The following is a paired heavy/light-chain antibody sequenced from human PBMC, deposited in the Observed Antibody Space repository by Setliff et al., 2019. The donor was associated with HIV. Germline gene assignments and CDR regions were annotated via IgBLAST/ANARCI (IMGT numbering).Light chain of an antibody. J-gene: IGLJ3*02. CDR2: EIN. CDR1: SSDIGDYNY. V-gene: IGLV2-8*01. CDR3: SSYAGNKILV. Sequence: QSVLTQPPSASGSSGHSVIISCTGTSSDIGDYNYVSWYQQHPGKAPRLMIYEINKRPSGVPDRFSGSKSGNTASLTVSGLQADDEADYYCSSYAGNKILVFGGGTKLTVL.
Heavy chain of an antibody. V-gene: IGHV1-2*02. CDR1: GYTFTGYS. D-gene: IGHD3-10*01. CDR2: SNPKSGGT. J-gene: IGHJ6*02. Sequence: QVQLVQSGAEVKKPGASVRVSCKASGYTFTGYSMHWVRQAPGQGLEWMGSSNPKSGGTNYAQKFQGRVTMTWDTSISAAYMELSRMTSDDTAVYFCARVKLSPVRNYYHLDVWGQGTTVIVSS. CDR3: ARVKLSPVRNYYHLDV.